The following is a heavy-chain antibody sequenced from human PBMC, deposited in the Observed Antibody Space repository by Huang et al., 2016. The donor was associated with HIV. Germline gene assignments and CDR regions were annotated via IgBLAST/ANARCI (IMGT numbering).Heavy chain of an antibody. CDR1: GFTFGDFN. Sequence: EVQLVESGGGLVKPGTSLRLSCAASGFTFGDFNMNWVRQAPGKGLEWISYISSSSKSKLYADSVKGRFTISRDNARNSLYLQLKSLRVEDTAVYYCARESCSGGTCYLFDFWGQGVLVTVSS. CDR3: ARESCSGGTCYLFDF. V-gene: IGHV3-21*05. J-gene: IGHJ4*02. CDR2: ISSSSKSK. D-gene: IGHD2-15*01.